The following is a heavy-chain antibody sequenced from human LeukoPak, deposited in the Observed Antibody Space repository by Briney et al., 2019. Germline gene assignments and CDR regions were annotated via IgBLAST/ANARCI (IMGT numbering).Heavy chain of an antibody. V-gene: IGHV3-30-3*01. CDR1: GFTFSSYA. CDR2: ISYDGSNK. CDR3: AREMGGVVPAALDI. Sequence: GGSLRLSCVASGFTFSSYAMHWVRQAPGKGLEWVAVISYDGSNKYYADSVKGRFTISRDNSKNTLYLQMNSLRAEDTAVYYCAREMGGVVPAALDIWGQGTLVTVSS. J-gene: IGHJ4*02. D-gene: IGHD2-2*01.